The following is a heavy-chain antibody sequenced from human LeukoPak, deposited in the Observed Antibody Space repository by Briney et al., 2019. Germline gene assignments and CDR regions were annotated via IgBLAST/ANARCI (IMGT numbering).Heavy chain of an antibody. Sequence: GGSLRLSCAASGFAFSSYAMSWVRQAPGKGREWVSAISGSGGSTYYADSVKGRFTISRDNSKKTLYLQMNSLRAEDTAVYYCAKHIGIGWFDYWGQATLVTVSS. CDR2: ISGSGGST. V-gene: IGHV3-23*01. CDR3: AKHIGIGWFDY. D-gene: IGHD6-19*01. J-gene: IGHJ4*02. CDR1: GFAFSSYA.